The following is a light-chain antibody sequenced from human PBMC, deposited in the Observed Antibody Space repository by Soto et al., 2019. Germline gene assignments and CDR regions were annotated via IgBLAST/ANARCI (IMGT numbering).Light chain of an antibody. Sequence: DIQMTQSPSSLSASVGDRVTITCQASHDITSYLNWYQHKPGKAPKLLIYDASILEAGVPSRFSGNGPGTDFTFSISSLQPKDVATYYCQICDYLPIFGPGTTVDFK. CDR3: QICDYLPI. J-gene: IGKJ3*01. V-gene: IGKV1-33*01. CDR2: DAS. CDR1: HDITSY.